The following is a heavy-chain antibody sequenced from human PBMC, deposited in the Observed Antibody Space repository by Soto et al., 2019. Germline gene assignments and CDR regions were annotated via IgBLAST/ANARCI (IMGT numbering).Heavy chain of an antibody. V-gene: IGHV4-39*01. CDR1: GGSISSSSYY. Sequence: SETLSLTCTVSGGSISSSSYYWGWIRQPPGKGLEWIGSIYYSGSTYYNPSLKSRVTISVDTSKNQFSLKLSSVTAADTAVYYYHFDWLLIDYWGQGTLVTVSS. CDR2: IYYSGST. J-gene: IGHJ4*02. CDR3: HFDWLLIDY. D-gene: IGHD3-9*01.